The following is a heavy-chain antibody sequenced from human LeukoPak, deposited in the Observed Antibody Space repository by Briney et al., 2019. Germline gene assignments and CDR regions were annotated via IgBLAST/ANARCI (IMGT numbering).Heavy chain of an antibody. CDR3: ARDGDVDTIFYFDY. J-gene: IGHJ4*02. V-gene: IGHV3-21*01. CDR1: GFTFSSYS. CDR2: YSSSSCYI. D-gene: IGHD5-18*01. Sequence: PGGSLRLSCAASGFTFSSYSMNWVRQAPGKGLEWVSSYSSSSCYIYYADSVKGRFTISRDNAKNSLYLQMNSLRAEDTAVYYCARDGDVDTIFYFDYWGQGTLVTVST.